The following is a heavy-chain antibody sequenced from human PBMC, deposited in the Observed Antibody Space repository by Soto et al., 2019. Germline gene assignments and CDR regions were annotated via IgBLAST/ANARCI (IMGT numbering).Heavy chain of an antibody. V-gene: IGHV1-24*01. CDR1: GYTLTELS. J-gene: IGHJ5*02. Sequence: ASAKVSCKVSGYTLTELSMQWVLQAPGKGLEWRGGFDPEDGETIYAQKFQGRVTMTEDTSTDTAYLELSSLRSEDTAVYYCALKGYGSGSYYGPWFDPWGQGTLVTV. CDR3: ALKGYGSGSYYGPWFDP. CDR2: FDPEDGET. D-gene: IGHD3-10*01.